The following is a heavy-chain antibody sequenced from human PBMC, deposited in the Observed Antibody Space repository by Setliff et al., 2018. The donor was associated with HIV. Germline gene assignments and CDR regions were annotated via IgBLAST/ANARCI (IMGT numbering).Heavy chain of an antibody. V-gene: IGHV1-2*04. CDR1: GYPFTDYY. D-gene: IGHD3-10*01. Sequence: ASVKVSCKASGYPFTDYYMNWVRQAPGHGLEWMGWINPYSGGTNYAQNFQGWVTMTRDTSITTAYMELSRLTSDDTALYFCVREVRAAYKGPLWFGQSDPRPDTFDIWGQGTMVTVSS. CDR3: VREVRAAYKGPLWFGQSDPRPDTFDI. CDR2: INPYSGGT. J-gene: IGHJ3*02.